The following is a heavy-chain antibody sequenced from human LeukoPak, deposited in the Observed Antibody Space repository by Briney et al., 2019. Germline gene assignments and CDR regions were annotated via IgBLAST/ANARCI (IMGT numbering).Heavy chain of an antibody. D-gene: IGHD6-19*01. CDR2: INTDGTVT. V-gene: IGHV3-74*01. Sequence: GGSLRLSCAASGFTFSKYWMLWVRQAPGKGLESVSRINTDGTVTTYADSVKRRFTVSRDNADNTMFLQMSSVRDEDTAVYYCATRQWLAPPPDSWGQGTPVTVSS. CDR1: GFTFSKYW. CDR3: ATRQWLAPPPDS. J-gene: IGHJ4*02.